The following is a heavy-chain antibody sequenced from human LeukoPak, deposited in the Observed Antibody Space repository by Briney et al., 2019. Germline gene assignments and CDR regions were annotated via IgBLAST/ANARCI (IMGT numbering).Heavy chain of an antibody. CDR1: GFTFSSYS. CDR2: ISSSSSYI. CDR3: AIDQWESGYYYYMDV. Sequence: GGSLRLSCAASGFTFSSYSMNWVRQAPGKGLEWVSSISSSSSYIYYADSVKGRFTISRDNAKNSLYLQMNSLRAEDTAVYYCAIDQWESGYYYYMDVWGKGTTVTVSS. D-gene: IGHD1-26*01. V-gene: IGHV3-21*01. J-gene: IGHJ6*03.